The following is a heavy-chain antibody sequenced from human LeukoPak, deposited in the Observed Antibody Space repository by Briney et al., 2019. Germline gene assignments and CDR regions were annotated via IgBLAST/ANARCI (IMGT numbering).Heavy chain of an antibody. J-gene: IGHJ5*02. CDR2: IRYDGSNK. D-gene: IGHD6-6*01. CDR1: GFTFSSYG. Sequence: GGSLRLSCAASGFTFSSYGMHWVRQAPGKGLEWVAFIRYDGSNKYYADSVKGRFTISRDNSKNTLYLQMNSLRAEDTAVYYCAKGARPVSCNWFDPWGQGTLVTVSS. V-gene: IGHV3-30*02. CDR3: AKGARPVSCNWFDP.